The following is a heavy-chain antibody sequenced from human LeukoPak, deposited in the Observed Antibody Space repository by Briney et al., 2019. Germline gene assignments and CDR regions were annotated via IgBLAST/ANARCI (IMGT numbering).Heavy chain of an antibody. CDR1: GGSFSGYY. V-gene: IGHV4-34*01. Sequence: SETLSLTCAVYGGSFSGYYWSWTRQPPGKGLEWIGEINHSGSTNYNPSLKSRVTISVDTSKNQFSLKLSSVTAADTAVYYCARRDGGGTTDYSSSWLRGVYYFDYWGQGTLVTVSS. CDR2: INHSGST. D-gene: IGHD6-13*01. CDR3: ARRDGGGTTDYSSSWLRGVYYFDY. J-gene: IGHJ4*02.